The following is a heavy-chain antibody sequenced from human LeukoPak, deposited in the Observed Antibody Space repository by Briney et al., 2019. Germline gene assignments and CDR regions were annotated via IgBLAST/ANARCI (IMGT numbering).Heavy chain of an antibody. J-gene: IGHJ4*02. V-gene: IGHV1-2*02. CDR3: ARDPSNSGYDYLYYFDY. CDR1: GYTFTVYY. CDR2: INPDNGGT. Sequence: GASVTVSCTASGYTFTVYYMHWVRQAPGQGLEWMGWINPDNGGTNYAQKFQGRVTMTRDMSISTAYMELSRLRSDDTAVYYCARDPSNSGYDYLYYFDYWGQGTLVTVSS. D-gene: IGHD5-12*01.